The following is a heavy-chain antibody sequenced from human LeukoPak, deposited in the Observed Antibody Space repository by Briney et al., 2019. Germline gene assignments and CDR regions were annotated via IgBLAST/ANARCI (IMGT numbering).Heavy chain of an antibody. J-gene: IGHJ4*02. D-gene: IGHD2-2*01. V-gene: IGHV4-59*12. CDR3: ARTHKPDIVVVPAAMGGIDY. CDR1: GGSISSYH. Sequence: SETLSLTCTVSGGSISSYHWNWIRQSPGKGLEWIGYIYDIGSTTYNPSLKSRVTISVDPSKNQFSLKLSSVTAADTAVYYCARTHKPDIVVVPAAMGGIDYWGQGTLVTVSS. CDR2: IYDIGST.